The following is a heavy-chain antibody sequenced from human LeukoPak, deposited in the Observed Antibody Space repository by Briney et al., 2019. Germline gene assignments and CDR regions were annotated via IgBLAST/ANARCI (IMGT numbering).Heavy chain of an antibody. CDR3: ARDRSNYFDY. V-gene: IGHV3-48*03. CDR1: GFTFNNYE. CDR2: ISSSGSTI. J-gene: IGHJ4*02. Sequence: GGSLRLSCVHSGFTFNNYEMTWVRQAPGKGREWISYISSSGSTIFYADSVKGGFTISRDNAKNSLYLQMNTLRADDTAIYYCARDRSNYFDYWGQGTLVTVAS.